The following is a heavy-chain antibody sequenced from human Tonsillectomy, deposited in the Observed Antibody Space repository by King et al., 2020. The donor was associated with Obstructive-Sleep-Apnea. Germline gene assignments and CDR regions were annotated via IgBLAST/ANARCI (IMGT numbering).Heavy chain of an antibody. CDR2: ISSSSSTI. D-gene: IGHD4-11*01. V-gene: IGHV3-48*04. Sequence: VQLVESGGGLVQPGGSLRLSCAASGFTFSSYSMNWVRQAPGKGLEWVSYISSSSSTIYYADSGKGRFTISRDNAKNSLYLQMNSLRAEDTAVYYCARGSNSSYYYYGMDVWGQGTTVTVSS. CDR1: GFTFSSYS. CDR3: ARGSNSSYYYYGMDV. J-gene: IGHJ6*02.